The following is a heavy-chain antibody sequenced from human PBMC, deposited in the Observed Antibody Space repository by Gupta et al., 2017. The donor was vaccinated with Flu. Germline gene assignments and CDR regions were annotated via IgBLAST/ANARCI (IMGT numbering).Heavy chain of an antibody. J-gene: IGHJ6*03. CDR3: ARVNHSGSGSYYMDV. CDR1: GAYY. Sequence: GAYYWSWIRQHPGKGLECIGYIYYSGTTYYQPSLRSRVTISIDTSKSQFSLKLSSVTAADTAIYYCARVNHSGSGSYYMDVWGKGTTVTVSS. CDR2: IYYSGTT. D-gene: IGHD3-10*01. V-gene: IGHV4-31*02.